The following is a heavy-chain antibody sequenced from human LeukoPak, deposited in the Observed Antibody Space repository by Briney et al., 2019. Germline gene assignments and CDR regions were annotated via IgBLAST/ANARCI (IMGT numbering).Heavy chain of an antibody. J-gene: IGHJ4*02. CDR3: ARDVAAAGQIDY. CDR1: GYTFTDYY. D-gene: IGHD6-13*01. Sequence: EASVKVSCKASGYTFTDYYMHWVRQAPGQGLEWMGWINPNSGGTNYAQKFQGRVTMTRDTSISTAYMELSRLRSDDTAVYYCARDVAAAGQIDYWGQGTLVTVSS. V-gene: IGHV1-2*02. CDR2: INPNSGGT.